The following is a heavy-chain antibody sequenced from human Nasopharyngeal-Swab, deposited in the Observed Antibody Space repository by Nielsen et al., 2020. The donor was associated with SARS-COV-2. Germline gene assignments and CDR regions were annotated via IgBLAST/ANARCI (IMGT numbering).Heavy chain of an antibody. CDR2: IKQDGSEK. CDR3: ASTSGYGLNWFDP. CDR1: GFTFSSYW. J-gene: IGHJ5*02. Sequence: GESLKISCAASGFTFSSYWMSWVRQAPGKGLEWVANIKQDGSEKYYVDSVKGRFTISRDNAKNSLYLQMNSLRAEDTAAYYCASTSGYGLNWFDPWGQGTLVTVSS. V-gene: IGHV3-7*01. D-gene: IGHD5-12*01.